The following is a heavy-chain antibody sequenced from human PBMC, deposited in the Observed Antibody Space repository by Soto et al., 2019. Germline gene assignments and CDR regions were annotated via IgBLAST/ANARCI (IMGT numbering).Heavy chain of an antibody. J-gene: IGHJ4*02. CDR1: GLTFSSYS. CDR2: ISSRSSTI. V-gene: IGHV3-48*01. CDR3: ARDIDG. Sequence: EVQVVESGRGLVQPGGSLRLSCAASGLTFSSYSMNWVRQAPGKGLEWVSYISSRSSTIFYADSVKGRFTISRDNAKNSLYLQMNSLRAEDTAVYYCARDIDGGGQGTLVTVSS. D-gene: IGHD2-15*01.